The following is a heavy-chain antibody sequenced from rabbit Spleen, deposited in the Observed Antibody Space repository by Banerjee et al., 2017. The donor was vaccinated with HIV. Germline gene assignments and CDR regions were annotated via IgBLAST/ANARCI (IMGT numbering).Heavy chain of an antibody. CDR3: ARDLPGSGNYPYAKNL. D-gene: IGHD6-1*01. Sequence: QEQLEESGGGLVKPEGSLTLTCTASGFSFSNKAVMCWVRQAPGKGLEWIACINAVTGKAVYASWAKGRFTFSKTSSTTVTLQMTSLTAADTATYFCARDLPGSGNYPYAKNLWGPGTLVTVS. V-gene: IGHV1S45*01. CDR2: INAVTGKA. J-gene: IGHJ4*01. CDR1: GFSFSNKAV.